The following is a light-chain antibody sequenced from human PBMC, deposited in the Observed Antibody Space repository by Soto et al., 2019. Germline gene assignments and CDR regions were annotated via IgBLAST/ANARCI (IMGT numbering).Light chain of an antibody. Sequence: EIVLTQSPGTLSLSPGERATLSCRASQNVGSNYLAWYQQKPGQSPRLLIYGASSRATGIPDRFSGSGSGTDFTLTISRLEPADFAVFYCQQYDHAPFTFGGGTKVEIK. J-gene: IGKJ4*01. CDR1: QNVGSNY. CDR3: QQYDHAPFT. V-gene: IGKV3-20*01. CDR2: GAS.